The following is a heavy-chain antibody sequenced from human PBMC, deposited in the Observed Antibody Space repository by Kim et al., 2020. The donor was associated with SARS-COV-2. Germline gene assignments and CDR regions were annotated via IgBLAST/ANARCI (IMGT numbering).Heavy chain of an antibody. Sequence: SETLSLTCAVYGGSFSGYYWSWIRQPPGKGLEWIGEINHSGSTNYNPSLKSRVTISVDTSKNQFSLKLSSVTAADTAVYYCARGPVEVYYDSSGYYGNNWFDPWGQGTLVTVSS. J-gene: IGHJ5*02. D-gene: IGHD3-22*01. CDR1: GGSFSGYY. CDR3: ARGPVEVYYDSSGYYGNNWFDP. CDR2: INHSGST. V-gene: IGHV4-34*01.